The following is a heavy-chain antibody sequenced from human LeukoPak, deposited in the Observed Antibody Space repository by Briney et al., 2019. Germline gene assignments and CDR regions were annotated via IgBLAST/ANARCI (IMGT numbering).Heavy chain of an antibody. CDR1: GFRFSAYH. D-gene: IGHD3-3*01. J-gene: IGHJ5*02. CDR3: AKDYWEWSRVS. V-gene: IGHV3-48*01. CDR2: ISIGSSLI. Sequence: GGSLRLSCAASGFRFSAYHMNWVRQAPGKGLEWLAYISIGSSLIYYADSVRGRFAISRDNAKTSLYLQMNSLTADDTAVYYCAKDYWEWSRVSWGQGTLVTVSS.